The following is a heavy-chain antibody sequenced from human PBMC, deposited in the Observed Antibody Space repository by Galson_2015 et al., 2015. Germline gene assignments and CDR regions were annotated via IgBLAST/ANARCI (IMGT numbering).Heavy chain of an antibody. CDR2: ISYDGSNK. V-gene: IGHV3-30-3*01. J-gene: IGHJ4*02. D-gene: IGHD6-19*01. Sequence: SLRLSCAASGFTFSSYAMHWVRQAPGKGLEWVAAISYDGSNKYYADSVKGRFTISRDNSKNTLYLQMNSLRAEDTAVYYCARDQYGSGGLDYWGQGTLVTVSS. CDR3: ARDQYGSGGLDY. CDR1: GFTFSSYA.